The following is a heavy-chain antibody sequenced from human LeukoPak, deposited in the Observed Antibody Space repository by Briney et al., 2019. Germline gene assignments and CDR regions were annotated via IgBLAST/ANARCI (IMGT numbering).Heavy chain of an antibody. V-gene: IGHV3-7*01. CDR2: IKQDGSEK. CDR3: ARAMGATRGWVNAFDI. CDR1: GFTFSSYW. Sequence: GGSLRLSCAASGFTFSSYWMSWVRQAPGKGLEWVANIKQDGSEKYYVDSVKGRFTISRDNAKNSLYLQMNSLRAEDTAVYYCARAMGATRGWVNAFDIWGQGTMVTVSS. J-gene: IGHJ3*02. D-gene: IGHD1-26*01.